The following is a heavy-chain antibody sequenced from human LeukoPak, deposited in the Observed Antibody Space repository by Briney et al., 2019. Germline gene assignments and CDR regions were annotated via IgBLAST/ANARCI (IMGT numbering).Heavy chain of an antibody. J-gene: IGHJ4*02. CDR2: IYYSGST. Sequence: SETLSLTCTVSGGSISSSNYYWGWIRQPPGKGLEWIGTIYYSGSTYYNPSLKSRVTISVDTSKNQFSLKLSSVTAADTALYYCARLGYTTAHFDYWGQGTLVTVSS. CDR3: ARLGYTTAHFDY. D-gene: IGHD4-17*01. CDR1: GGSISSSNYY. V-gene: IGHV4-39*01.